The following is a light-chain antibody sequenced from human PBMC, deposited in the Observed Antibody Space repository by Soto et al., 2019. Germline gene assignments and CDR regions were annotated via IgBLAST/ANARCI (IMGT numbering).Light chain of an antibody. V-gene: IGKV1-9*01. CDR1: QGISSY. Sequence: DIPLTQSPSFLSASVGDGVTITCRASQGISSYLAWYQQRPGKAPKLLIYAASTLQSGVPSRFSGSGSGTEFTLTISSLQTEDFATYYCQQFNSYPAFGGGTKVDIK. J-gene: IGKJ4*01. CDR3: QQFNSYPA. CDR2: AAS.